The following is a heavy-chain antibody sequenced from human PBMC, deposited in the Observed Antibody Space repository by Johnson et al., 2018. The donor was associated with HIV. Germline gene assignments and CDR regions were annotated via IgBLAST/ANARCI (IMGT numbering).Heavy chain of an antibody. V-gene: IGHV3-43D*03. CDR3: AKDMRGLVSTGGVVGAFDI. CDR2: ISWDGGST. Sequence: VQLVESGGGLVQPGRSLRLSCAASGFTFDDYTMHWVRQAPGKGLEWVSLISWDGGSTYYADSVKGRFTIYRDNSKNSLYLQMNSLRAEDTALYYCAKDMRGLVSTGGVVGAFDIWGQGTMVTVSS. CDR1: GFTFDDYT. D-gene: IGHD2-8*02. J-gene: IGHJ3*02.